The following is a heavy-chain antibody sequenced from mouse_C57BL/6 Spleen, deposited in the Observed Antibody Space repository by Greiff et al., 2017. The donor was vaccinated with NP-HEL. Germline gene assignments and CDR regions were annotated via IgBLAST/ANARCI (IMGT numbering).Heavy chain of an antibody. Sequence: EVQGVESGGGLVKPGGSLKLSCAASGFTFSDYGMHWVRQAPEKGLEWVAYISSGSSTIYYADTVKGRFTISRDNAKNTLFLQMTSLRSEDTAMYYCARPLLLRYYYAMDYWGQGTSVTVSS. CDR1: GFTFSDYG. V-gene: IGHV5-17*01. D-gene: IGHD1-1*01. J-gene: IGHJ4*01. CDR2: ISSGSSTI. CDR3: ARPLLLRYYYAMDY.